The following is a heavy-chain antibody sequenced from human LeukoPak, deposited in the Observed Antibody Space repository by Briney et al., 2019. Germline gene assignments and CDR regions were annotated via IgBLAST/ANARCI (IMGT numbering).Heavy chain of an antibody. CDR3: ARGLVGLTPHAGVFQV. CDR1: GGSFSSSY. CDR2: IYSNGNT. D-gene: IGHD1-26*01. Sequence: SETLSLTCIVSGGSFSSSYWSWIRQPPGKGLEWIAYIYSNGNTNSNPSLKSRVTIAVDTSQSQFSLKLSSVTAADTAVYYCARGLVGLTPHAGVFQVWGQGTKVTVSS. V-gene: IGHV4-59*01. J-gene: IGHJ3*01.